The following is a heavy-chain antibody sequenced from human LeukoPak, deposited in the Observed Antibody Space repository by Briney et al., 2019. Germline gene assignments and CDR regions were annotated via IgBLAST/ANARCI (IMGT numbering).Heavy chain of an antibody. CDR2: ISGGGTTI. CDR1: RFTFSAYY. Sequence: GGSLRLSCAASRFTFSAYYMSWIRQAPGKGLEWLSYISGGGTTIYYADSVKGRFTISRDNAKNSLYLQMNSLRAEDTAVYYCATDPGRRYFDYWSQGTLVTVSS. V-gene: IGHV3-11*04. D-gene: IGHD6-6*01. CDR3: ATDPGRRYFDY. J-gene: IGHJ4*02.